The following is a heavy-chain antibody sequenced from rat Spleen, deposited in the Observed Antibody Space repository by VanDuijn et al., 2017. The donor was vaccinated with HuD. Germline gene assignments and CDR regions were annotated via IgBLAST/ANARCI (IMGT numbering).Heavy chain of an antibody. J-gene: IGHJ2*01. CDR2: IIYDGTRT. D-gene: IGHD1-11*01. Sequence: EVQLVESGGGLVQPGRSLKLSCAASGFTFSDYNMAWVRQAPKKGLEWVATIIYDGTRTYYRDSLKGRFTISRDKTESTLYLQMDSLRSEDTATYSCTTIYGGYNHYFDYWGQGVMVTVSS. V-gene: IGHV5S10*01. CDR3: TTIYGGYNHYFDY. CDR1: GFTFSDYN.